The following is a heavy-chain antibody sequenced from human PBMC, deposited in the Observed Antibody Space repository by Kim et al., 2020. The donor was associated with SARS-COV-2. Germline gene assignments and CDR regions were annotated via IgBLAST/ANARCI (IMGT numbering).Heavy chain of an antibody. CDR1: GGSISSSNW. Sequence: SETLSLTCAVSGGSISSSNWWSWVRQPPGKGLEWIGEIYHSGSTNYNPSLKSRVTISVDKSKNQFSLKLSSVTAADTAVYYCARDRRDYGAPFDYWGQGTLVTVSS. D-gene: IGHD4-17*01. CDR2: IYHSGST. V-gene: IGHV4-4*02. J-gene: IGHJ4*02. CDR3: ARDRRDYGAPFDY.